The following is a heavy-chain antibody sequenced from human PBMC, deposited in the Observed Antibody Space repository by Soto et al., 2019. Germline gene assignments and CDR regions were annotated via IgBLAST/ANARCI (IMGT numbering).Heavy chain of an antibody. CDR2: IIPIFGTA. CDR3: ARSSRYCSSTSCYPRYFDY. J-gene: IGHJ4*02. V-gene: IGHV1-69*13. CDR1: GGTFSSYA. Sequence: SVKVSCKASGGTFSSYAISWVRQAPGQGLEWMGGIIPIFGTANYAQKFQGRVTITADESTSTAYMELSSLRSEDTAVYYCARSSRYCSSTSCYPRYFDYWGQGTLVTVSS. D-gene: IGHD2-2*01.